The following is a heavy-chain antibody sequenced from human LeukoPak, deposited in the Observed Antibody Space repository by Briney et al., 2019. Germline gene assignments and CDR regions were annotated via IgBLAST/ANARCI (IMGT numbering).Heavy chain of an antibody. J-gene: IGHJ3*02. Sequence: GGSLRLSCAASGFSVSSNYMSWVRQAPGKGLEWVAVIWYDGSNKYYADSVKGRFTISRDNSKNTLYLQMNSLRAEDAAVYYCARERWDAFDIWGQGTMVTVSS. CDR1: GFSVSSNY. CDR2: IWYDGSNK. D-gene: IGHD4-23*01. CDR3: ARERWDAFDI. V-gene: IGHV3-33*08.